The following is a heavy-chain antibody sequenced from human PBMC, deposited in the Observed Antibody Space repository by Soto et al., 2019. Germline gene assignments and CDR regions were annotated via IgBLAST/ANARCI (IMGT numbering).Heavy chain of an antibody. Sequence: EVQLVESGGGLVKPGGSLRLSCAASGFTFSSYSMNWVRQAPGKGLEWVSSISSSSSYIYYADSVKGRFTISRDNAKNSLYLQMNSLRAEDTAVYYCARAGVQGYGDDYYYGMDVWGQGTTVTVSS. CDR1: GFTFSSYS. CDR3: ARAGVQGYGDDYYYGMDV. V-gene: IGHV3-21*01. D-gene: IGHD4-17*01. CDR2: ISSSSSYI. J-gene: IGHJ6*02.